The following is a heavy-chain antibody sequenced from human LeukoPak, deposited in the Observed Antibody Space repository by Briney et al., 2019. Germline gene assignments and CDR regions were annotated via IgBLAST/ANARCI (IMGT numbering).Heavy chain of an antibody. CDR1: GYTFTVYY. V-gene: IGHV1-2*04. J-gene: IGHJ4*02. CDR3: ARDRGYSYGLVFFDY. CDR2: INPNSGGT. D-gene: IGHD5-18*01. Sequence: GASVQVSCEASGYTFTVYYLHWMRQAPGQGLEWMGWINPNSGGTNYAQKFQGWVTMTRDTSISTAYMELSRLRSDDTAVYYCARDRGYSYGLVFFDYWGQGTLVTVSS.